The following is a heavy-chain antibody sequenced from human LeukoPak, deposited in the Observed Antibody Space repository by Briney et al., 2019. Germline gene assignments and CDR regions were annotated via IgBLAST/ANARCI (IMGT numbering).Heavy chain of an antibody. Sequence: SETLSLTCTVSGGSISSYYWSWIRQPPGKGLEWIGYIYYSGSTNYNPSLKSRVTISVDTSKNQFSLKLSSVTAADTAVYYCARDVGVSSGWYRHYYYGRDVWGQGTTVTVSS. V-gene: IGHV4-59*01. D-gene: IGHD6-19*01. CDR3: ARDVGVSSGWYRHYYYGRDV. CDR2: IYYSGST. J-gene: IGHJ6*02. CDR1: GGSISSYY.